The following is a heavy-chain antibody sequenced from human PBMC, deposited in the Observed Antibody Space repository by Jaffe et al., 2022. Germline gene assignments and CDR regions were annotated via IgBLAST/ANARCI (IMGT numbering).Heavy chain of an antibody. J-gene: IGHJ6*03. CDR1: GGSISSGSYY. CDR3: AREEAGELLWFGTNYYYYYYMDV. D-gene: IGHD3-10*01. V-gene: IGHV4-61*02. Sequence: QVQLQESGPGLVKPSQTLSLTCTVSGGSISSGSYYWSWIRQPAGKGLEWIGRIYTSGSTNYNPSLKSRVTISVDTSKNQFSLKLSSVTAADTAVYYCAREEAGELLWFGTNYYYYYYMDVWGKGTTVTVSS. CDR2: IYTSGST.